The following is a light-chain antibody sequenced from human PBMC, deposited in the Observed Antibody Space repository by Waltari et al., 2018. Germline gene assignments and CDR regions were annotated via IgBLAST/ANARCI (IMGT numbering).Light chain of an antibody. V-gene: IGKV1-13*02. CDR1: QGISSA. Sequence: AIHLTQSPSSLSASVGDRITITCRASQGISSALAWYQQKPGESPKFLIYDASSLQSGVPSRFSGSASGTDFTLTITSLQPEDFATYYCQQLHSHPITFGQGTRLEIK. CDR2: DAS. J-gene: IGKJ5*01. CDR3: QQLHSHPIT.